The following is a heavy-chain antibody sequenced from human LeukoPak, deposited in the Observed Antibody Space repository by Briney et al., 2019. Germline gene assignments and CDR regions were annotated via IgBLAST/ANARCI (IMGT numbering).Heavy chain of an antibody. D-gene: IGHD6-19*01. V-gene: IGHV1-2*02. CDR2: INLYNGAT. Sequence: ASVKVSCKPTGYSVTAPYIFRMRQAPGQGLECMGWINLYNGATKYAQRFQSRVTMTRDTSISTAYMELSKLRSDEAASDKCARWAGGNEPVASFDYWGQGTLVTVSS. CDR1: GYSVTAPY. J-gene: IGHJ4*02. CDR3: ARWAGGNEPVASFDY.